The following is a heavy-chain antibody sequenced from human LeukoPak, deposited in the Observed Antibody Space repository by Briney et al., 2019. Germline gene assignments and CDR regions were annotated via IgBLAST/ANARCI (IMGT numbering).Heavy chain of an antibody. V-gene: IGHV4-59*12. D-gene: IGHD4-17*01. Sequence: PSETLSLTCTVSGGSISSYYWSWIRQPPGKGLEWIAYISDIGSINYNPSLKSRVTISLDTSKNQFSLKLSSVTAADTAVYYCARGPRLRSRAFDIWGQGTMVTVSS. CDR2: ISDIGSI. J-gene: IGHJ3*02. CDR3: ARGPRLRSRAFDI. CDR1: GGSISSYY.